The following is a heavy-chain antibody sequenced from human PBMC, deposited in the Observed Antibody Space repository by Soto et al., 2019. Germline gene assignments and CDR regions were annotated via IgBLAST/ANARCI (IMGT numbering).Heavy chain of an antibody. CDR2: ISSSSSYI. CDR1: GFTFSSYS. Sequence: EVQLVESGGGLVKPGGSLRLSCAASGFTFSSYSMNWVRQAPGKGLEWVSSISSSSSYIYYADSVKGRFTISRDNAKNSLYLQMNSLRAEDTAVYYCARDYSSSVGGAYNWFDPWGQGTLVTVSS. J-gene: IGHJ5*02. V-gene: IGHV3-21*01. D-gene: IGHD6-6*01. CDR3: ARDYSSSVGGAYNWFDP.